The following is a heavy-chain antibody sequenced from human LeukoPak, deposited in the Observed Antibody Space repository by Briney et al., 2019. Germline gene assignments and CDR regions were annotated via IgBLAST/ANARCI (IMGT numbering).Heavy chain of an antibody. V-gene: IGHV1-18*01. CDR2: ISAYNGNT. D-gene: IGHD3-22*01. CDR3: ARVPPYYYDSRGYPFLGLNAFDI. Sequence: ASVKVSCKASGDSFTNCGISWVRQAPGQGLEWMGWISAYNGNTNNAQKFQGRVTMTTDTSTSTAYMELRSLRSDDTAVYYCARVPPYYYDSRGYPFLGLNAFDIWGQGTMVTVSS. J-gene: IGHJ3*02. CDR1: GDSFTNCG.